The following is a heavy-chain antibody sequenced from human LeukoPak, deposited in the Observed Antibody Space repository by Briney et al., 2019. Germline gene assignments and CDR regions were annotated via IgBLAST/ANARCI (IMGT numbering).Heavy chain of an antibody. CDR3: ARAYGDYGVDWFDP. CDR1: RYTFTSYY. CDR2: INPNSGGT. J-gene: IGHJ5*02. D-gene: IGHD4-17*01. Sequence: ASVKVSCKASRYTFTSYYMHWVRQAPGQGLEWMGWINPNSGGTNYAQKFQGWVTMTRDTSISTAYMELSRLRSDDTAVYYCARAYGDYGVDWFDPWGQGTLVTVSS. V-gene: IGHV1-2*04.